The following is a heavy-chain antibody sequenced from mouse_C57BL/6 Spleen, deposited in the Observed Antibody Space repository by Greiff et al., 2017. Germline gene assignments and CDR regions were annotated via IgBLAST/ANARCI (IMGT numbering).Heavy chain of an antibody. Sequence: DVKLVESGGGLVKPGGSLKLSCAASGFTFSDYGMHWVRQAPEKGLEWVAYISSGSSTIYYADTVKGRFTISSDNAKNTLFLQMTSRRSEDTAMYYCARQGVNYAMDYWGQGTSVTVSS. D-gene: IGHD2-2*01. J-gene: IGHJ4*01. CDR2: ISSGSSTI. CDR3: ARQGVNYAMDY. CDR1: GFTFSDYG. V-gene: IGHV5-17*01.